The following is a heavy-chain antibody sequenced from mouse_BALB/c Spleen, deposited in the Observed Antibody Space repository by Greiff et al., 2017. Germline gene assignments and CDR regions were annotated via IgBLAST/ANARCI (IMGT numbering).Heavy chain of an antibody. Sequence: VQLQQSDAELVKPGASVKISCKASGYTFTDHAIHWVKQKPEQGLEWIGYISPGNGDIKYNEKFKGKATLTADKSSSTAYMQLNSQTSEDSAVYFCSYGYDERWYFDVWGAGTTVTVSS. J-gene: IGHJ1*01. V-gene: IGHV1S53*02. CDR2: ISPGNGDI. CDR1: GYTFTDHA. D-gene: IGHD2-2*01. CDR3: SYGYDERWYFDV.